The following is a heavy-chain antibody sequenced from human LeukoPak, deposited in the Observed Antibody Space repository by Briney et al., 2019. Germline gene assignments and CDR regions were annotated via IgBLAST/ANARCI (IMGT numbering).Heavy chain of an antibody. D-gene: IGHD2-15*01. Sequence: SETLSLTCTVSGGSISSGSYYWTWLRQHPGKGLEWIGYIYYSGSAYYNPSLKSRVTISVDTSKNQFSLKLSSVTSADTAVYYCARGLATAQGEAALALWGQGTLVTVSS. J-gene: IGHJ4*02. CDR1: GGSISSGSYY. CDR2: IYYSGSA. V-gene: IGHV4-31*03. CDR3: ARGLATAQGEAALAL.